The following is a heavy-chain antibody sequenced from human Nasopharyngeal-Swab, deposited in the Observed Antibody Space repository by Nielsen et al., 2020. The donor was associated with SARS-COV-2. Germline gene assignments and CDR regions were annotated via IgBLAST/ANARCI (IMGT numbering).Heavy chain of an antibody. CDR2: IKQDASEM. V-gene: IGHV3-7*01. CDR1: GFTFSGYW. Sequence: GESLKISCAASGFTFSGYWMSWVRQVPGKGLEWVANIKQDASEMYYVDSVKGRFTISRDNAKNSLYLQMNSLRAEDTAVYYCARDHDWFDFWGQGILVTVSS. J-gene: IGHJ4*02. CDR3: ARDHDWFDF. D-gene: IGHD3-9*01.